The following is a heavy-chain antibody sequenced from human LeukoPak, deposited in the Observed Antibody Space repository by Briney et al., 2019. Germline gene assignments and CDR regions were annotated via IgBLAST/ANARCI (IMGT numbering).Heavy chain of an antibody. CDR1: GVTFNTYG. D-gene: IGHD3-22*01. CDR3: AKGEVVVISDPDY. CDR2: ISDRGGST. J-gene: IGHJ4*02. Sequence: PGGSLRLSCAASGVTFNTYGMNWVRQAPGKGLEWVSGISDRGGSTYYADSVKGRFTISRDNSKNTLYLQMNSLRAEDTAVYYCAKGEVVVISDPDYWGQGTLVTVSS. V-gene: IGHV3-23*01.